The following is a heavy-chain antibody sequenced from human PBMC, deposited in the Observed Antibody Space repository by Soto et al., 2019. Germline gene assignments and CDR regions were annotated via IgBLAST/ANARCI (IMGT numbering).Heavy chain of an antibody. CDR1: GFTFSSYA. CDR2: ISGSGGST. D-gene: IGHD6-19*01. J-gene: IGHJ4*02. Sequence: PGGSLRLSCAASGFTFSSYAMSWVRQAPGKGLEWVSGISGSGGSTYYADSVKGRFTISRDNSEDTLFLRMNSLRAGDTAIYYCAKAISRPSVYYFDFWGQGTLVTVPQ. V-gene: IGHV3-23*01. CDR3: AKAISRPSVYYFDF.